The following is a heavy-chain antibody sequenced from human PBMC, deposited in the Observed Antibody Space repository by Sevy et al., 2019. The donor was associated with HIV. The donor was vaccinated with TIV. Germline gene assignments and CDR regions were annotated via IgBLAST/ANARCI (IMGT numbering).Heavy chain of an antibody. D-gene: IGHD5-18*01. CDR3: AKISEEYIQTWYPPDY. J-gene: IGHJ4*02. Sequence: GGSRLSCVASGFSFSSYGMHWVRQTPGKELEWVALISYHGTNKYYGDSVRGRFTISRDNSWNPLYLQMDSLRAEDTAVYYCAKISEEYIQTWYPPDYWGQGTLVTVSS. V-gene: IGHV3-30*18. CDR2: ISYHGTNK. CDR1: GFSFSSYG.